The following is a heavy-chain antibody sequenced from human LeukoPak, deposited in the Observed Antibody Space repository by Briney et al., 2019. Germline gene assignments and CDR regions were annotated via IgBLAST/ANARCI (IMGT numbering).Heavy chain of an antibody. CDR2: ISWKSGSI. J-gene: IGHJ6*03. Sequence: GGSLRLSCAASGFTFDDYAMHWVRQAPGKGLEWVSGISWKSGSIGYADSVKGRFTISRDNAKNALYLQMNSLRAEDTALYYCAKVRVGRTDYFNYMDVWGKGTTVAVSS. CDR3: AKVRVGRTDYFNYMDV. D-gene: IGHD1-14*01. CDR1: GFTFDDYA. V-gene: IGHV3-9*01.